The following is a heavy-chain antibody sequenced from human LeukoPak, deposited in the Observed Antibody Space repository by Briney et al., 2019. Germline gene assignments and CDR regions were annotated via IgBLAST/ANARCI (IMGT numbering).Heavy chain of an antibody. V-gene: IGHV3-74*01. CDR3: ARASGMDV. CDR1: GFTFSSYW. J-gene: IGHJ6*02. Sequence: TGGSLRLSCAASGFTFSSYWMHWVRQAPGQGLVWVSRINPDGSSTNYADSVKGRFTISRDSAKNTLYLQMNSLRAEDTAAYYCARASGMDVWGQGTTVIVSS. CDR2: INPDGSST.